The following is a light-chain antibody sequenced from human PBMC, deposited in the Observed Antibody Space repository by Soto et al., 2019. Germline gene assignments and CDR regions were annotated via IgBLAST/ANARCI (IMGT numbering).Light chain of an antibody. CDR1: SSDVGGYNY. CDR3: CSYAGSYTLYV. CDR2: DVS. V-gene: IGLV2-11*01. Sequence: QSVLTQPRSVSGSPGQSVTISCTGTSSDVGGYNYVSGYQQHPGKAPKLMSYDVSKRPSGVPDRFSGSKSGNTASLTISGLQAEDEADYYCCSYAGSYTLYVFGTGTKVTVL. J-gene: IGLJ1*01.